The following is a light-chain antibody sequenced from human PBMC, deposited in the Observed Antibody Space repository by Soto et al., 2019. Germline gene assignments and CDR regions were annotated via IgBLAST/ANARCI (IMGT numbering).Light chain of an antibody. V-gene: IGLV2-23*02. CDR1: SSDVGSYNL. Sequence: QSALTQPASVSGSPGQSITISCTGTSSDVGSYNLVSWYQQHPGKAPKLMIYEVGKRPSGVSNRFSGSKSGNTASLTISGLQAEDEADYYCCSYAGSSTPVVFGGGTQLTVL. J-gene: IGLJ2*01. CDR2: EVG. CDR3: CSYAGSSTPVV.